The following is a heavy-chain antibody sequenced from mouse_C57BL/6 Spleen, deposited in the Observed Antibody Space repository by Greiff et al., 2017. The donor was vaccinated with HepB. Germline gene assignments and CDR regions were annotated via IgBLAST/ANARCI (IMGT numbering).Heavy chain of an antibody. J-gene: IGHJ3*01. CDR3: ARWSGYEGFAY. V-gene: IGHV1-52*01. CDR1: GYTFTSYW. CDR2: IDPSDSET. Sequence: QVQLKQPGAELVRPGSSVKLSCKTSGYTFTSYWMHWVKQRPIQGLEWIGNIDPSDSETHYNQKFKDKATLIVDKSSSTAYMQLSSLTSEDSAVYYCARWSGYEGFAYWGQGTLVTVSA. D-gene: IGHD3-2*02.